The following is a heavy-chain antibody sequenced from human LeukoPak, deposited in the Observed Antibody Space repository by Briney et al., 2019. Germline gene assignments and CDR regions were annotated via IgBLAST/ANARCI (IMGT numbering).Heavy chain of an antibody. V-gene: IGHV3-66*02. D-gene: IGHD2-2*01. CDR2: IYSGGST. CDR3: ARERTYCSSTSCYNWFDP. J-gene: IGHJ5*02. CDR1: GFTVSSNY. Sequence: PGGSLRLSCAASGFTVSSNYMSWVRQAPGKGLEWVSVIYSGGSTYYADSVKGRFTISRDNSKNTLYLQMNRLRAEDTAVYYCARERTYCSSTSCYNWFDPWGQGTLVTVSS.